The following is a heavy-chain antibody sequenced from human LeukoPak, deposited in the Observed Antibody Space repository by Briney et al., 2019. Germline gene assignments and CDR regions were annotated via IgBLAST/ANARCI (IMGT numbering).Heavy chain of an antibody. CDR3: AREGGPYRPLDY. CDR1: RGSIRTYY. V-gene: IGHV4-59*12. J-gene: IGHJ4*02. CDR2: IYDSGTT. Sequence: SETLSLTCTVSRGSIRTYYWSRIRQSPGKGLEWIGYIYDSGTTKYNPSLKSRVTISVDTSKNQFSLKLSSVTAADTAVYYCAREGGPYRPLDYSGQGTLVTVSS.